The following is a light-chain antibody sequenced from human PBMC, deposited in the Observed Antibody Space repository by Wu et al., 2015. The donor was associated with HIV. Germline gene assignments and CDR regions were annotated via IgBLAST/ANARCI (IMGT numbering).Light chain of an antibody. CDR1: QSISNY. J-gene: IGKJ4*01. CDR2: SAS. CDR3: QQSYTTPLT. Sequence: DVQMTQSPSSLSAFVGDRVTITCRASQSISNYLSWYQQKPGKAPKLLIYSASTLQSWVQSRFSGGGSGTYLTLTISSLQLEDAGSYYCQQSYTTPLTFGGGPRWRSN. V-gene: IGKV1-39*01.